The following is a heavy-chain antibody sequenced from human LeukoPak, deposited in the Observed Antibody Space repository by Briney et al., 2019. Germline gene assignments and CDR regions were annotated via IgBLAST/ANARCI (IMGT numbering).Heavy chain of an antibody. J-gene: IGHJ4*02. CDR1: GFTFSTYS. Sequence: PGGSLRLSCAASGFTFSTYSMNWVRQAPGKGLEWVSSITSPVGHIYYADSLKGRITISRDNARSSLYLQMNSLRAEDTAVYYCATDGRSSGWYGSDYWGQGTLVTVSS. CDR3: ATDGRSSGWYGSDY. D-gene: IGHD6-19*01. CDR2: ITSPVGHI. V-gene: IGHV3-21*01.